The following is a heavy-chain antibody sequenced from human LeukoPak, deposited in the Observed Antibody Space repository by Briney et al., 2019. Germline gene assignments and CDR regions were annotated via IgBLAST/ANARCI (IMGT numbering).Heavy chain of an antibody. Sequence: SETLSLTCAVYGGSFSGYYWSWIRQPPGKGLEWIGEINHSGSTNYNPSLKSRVTISVDTSKNQFSLKLSSVTAADTALYYCARSPSRGYDYWGQGTLVTVSS. D-gene: IGHD6-6*01. CDR2: INHSGST. CDR3: ARSPSRGYDY. V-gene: IGHV4-34*01. CDR1: GGSFSGYY. J-gene: IGHJ4*02.